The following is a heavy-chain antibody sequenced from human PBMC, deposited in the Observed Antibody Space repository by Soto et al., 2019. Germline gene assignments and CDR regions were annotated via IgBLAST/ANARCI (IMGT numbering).Heavy chain of an antibody. Sequence: QVQLQESGPGLVKPSETLSLTCTVSGGSVSSESHYWSWIRQTPGKGLEWIGYIYYTGSTNYNPSLQGRVTMSVDTSRDQVSLRLRSVTRADTAVYYCARDQYDVRSGSYYYAMEVWGQGTKVTVSS. D-gene: IGHD3-3*01. J-gene: IGHJ6*02. CDR1: GGSVSSESHY. CDR3: ARDQYDVRSGSYYYAMEV. CDR2: IYYTGST. V-gene: IGHV4-61*01.